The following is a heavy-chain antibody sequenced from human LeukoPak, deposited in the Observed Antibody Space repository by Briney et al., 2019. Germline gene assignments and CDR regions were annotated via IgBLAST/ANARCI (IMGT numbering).Heavy chain of an antibody. D-gene: IGHD5-12*01. CDR2: ISGSGGST. V-gene: IGHV3-23*01. J-gene: IGHJ6*02. CDR1: GFTFSSYA. CDR3: ARELSSYDYYYYGMDV. Sequence: GGSLRLSCAASGFTFSSYAMSWVRQAPGKGLEWVSAISGSGGSTYYADSVKGRFTISRDNSKNTLYLQMNSLRAEDTAVYYCARELSSYDYYYYGMDVWGQGTTVTVSS.